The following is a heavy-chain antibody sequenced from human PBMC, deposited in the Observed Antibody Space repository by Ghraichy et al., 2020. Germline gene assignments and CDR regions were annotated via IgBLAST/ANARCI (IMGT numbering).Heavy chain of an antibody. CDR2: INHSGST. D-gene: IGHD2-2*01. J-gene: IGHJ3*02. CDR3: ARGGEVVPAAMTAFDI. Sequence: SDTLSLTCAVYGGSFSGYYWSWIRQPPGKGLEWIGEINHSGSTNYNPSLKSRVTISVDTSKNPFSLKLSSVTAADTAVYYCARGGEVVPAAMTAFDIWGQGTMVTVSS. V-gene: IGHV4-34*01. CDR1: GGSFSGYY.